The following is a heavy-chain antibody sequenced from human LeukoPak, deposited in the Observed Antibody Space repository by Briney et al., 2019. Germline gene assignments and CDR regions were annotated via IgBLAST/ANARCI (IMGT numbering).Heavy chain of an antibody. CDR2: FDPEDGET. CDR1: GYTLTELS. D-gene: IGHD3-10*01. J-gene: IGHJ4*02. Sequence: ASVKVSCKVSGYTLTELSMHWVRQAPGKGLEWMGGFDPEDGETIYAQKFQGRATMTEDTSTDTAYMELSSLRSEDTAVYYCATTVLLWFGEAHDYWGQGTLVTVSS. CDR3: ATTVLLWFGEAHDY. V-gene: IGHV1-24*01.